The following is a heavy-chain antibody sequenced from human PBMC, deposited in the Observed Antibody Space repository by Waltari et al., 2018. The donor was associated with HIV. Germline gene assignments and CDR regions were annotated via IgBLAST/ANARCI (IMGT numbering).Heavy chain of an antibody. Sequence: QVQLQESGPGLLKPSETLSLTCVLSGYSISSDDNGGWVRQPPGKGLVWVGSVYHRGSTLHNPSLNSRVTISIDTSKSQFSLKLSSVTAADTAVYYCARAGVVPALFDLWGRGTLVTVSS. D-gene: IGHD2-2*01. CDR1: GYSISSDDN. CDR3: ARAGVVPALFDL. V-gene: IGHV4-38-2*01. J-gene: IGHJ2*01. CDR2: VYHRGST.